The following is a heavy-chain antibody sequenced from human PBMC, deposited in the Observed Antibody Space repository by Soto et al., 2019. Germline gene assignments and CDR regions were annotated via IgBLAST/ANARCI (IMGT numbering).Heavy chain of an antibody. J-gene: IGHJ4*02. D-gene: IGHD3-10*01. Sequence: QVQLVESGGGVVQPGRSLRLSCAASGFTFSSYGMHWVRQAPGKGLEWVAVIWYDGSNKYYADSVKGRFTISRDNSKNTLYPQMNSLRAEDTVVYYCARVNIIWYFSGAFALDYWGQGTVVTVSS. CDR3: ARVNIIWYFSGAFALDY. V-gene: IGHV3-33*01. CDR1: GFTFSSYG. CDR2: IWYDGSNK.